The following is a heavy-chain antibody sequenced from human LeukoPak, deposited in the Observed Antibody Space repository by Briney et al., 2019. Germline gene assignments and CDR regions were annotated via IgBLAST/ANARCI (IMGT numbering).Heavy chain of an antibody. J-gene: IGHJ4*02. Sequence: SETLSLTCTVSGGSISSYYWSWIRQPAGKGLEWIGRIYTSGSTNYNPSLKSRVTMSVDTSKNQFSLKLSSVTAADTAVYYCAKMTGNYLTGYYFDYWGQGTLVTVSS. CDR2: IYTSGST. CDR3: AKMTGNYLTGYYFDY. D-gene: IGHD1-7*01. CDR1: GGSISSYY. V-gene: IGHV4-4*07.